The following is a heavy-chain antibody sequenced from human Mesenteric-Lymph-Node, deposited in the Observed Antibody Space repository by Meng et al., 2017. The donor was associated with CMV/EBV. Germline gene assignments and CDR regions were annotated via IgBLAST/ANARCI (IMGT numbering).Heavy chain of an antibody. D-gene: IGHD2-2*01. CDR1: SSGNHD. V-gene: IGHV4-61*01. J-gene: IGHJ5*01. Sequence: SSGNHDWRWVRQHPGKGMEWIRYIYYSGSTNYKSSLKSRVTISVDTSKNQFSLKLSSVTAADTAVYYCARGVEYCSSTTCYLRWFDSWGQGTLVTVSS. CDR2: IYYSGST. CDR3: ARGVEYCSSTTCYLRWFDS.